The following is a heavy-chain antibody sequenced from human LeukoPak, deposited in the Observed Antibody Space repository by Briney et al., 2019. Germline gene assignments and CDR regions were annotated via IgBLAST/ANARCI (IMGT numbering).Heavy chain of an antibody. CDR2: IDPDGSGA. V-gene: IGHV3-74*01. D-gene: IGHD3-16*01. J-gene: IGHJ3*01. CDR3: ARELGRGGSAFDV. CDR1: GFSLSNHW. Sequence: TGGSLRLSCEASGFSLSNHWMHWVRQAPGKGLVWVAHIDPDGSGANYGDSVKGRFTISRDNAKNTLYLQMDSLRAEDTAVYYCARELGRGGSAFDVWGQGTMVTVSS.